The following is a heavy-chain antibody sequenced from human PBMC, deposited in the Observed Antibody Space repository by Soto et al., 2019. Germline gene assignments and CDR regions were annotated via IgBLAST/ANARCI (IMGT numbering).Heavy chain of an antibody. Sequence: QVQLQQWGAGLLKPSETLSLTCAVYGGSFIGYYWSWIRQPPGKGLEWIGEINHSGSTNYNPSLKSRVTISVDTSKNQFSLKLSSVTAADTAVYYCARAVAGTLEFYFDYWGQGTLVTVSS. CDR2: INHSGST. J-gene: IGHJ4*02. V-gene: IGHV4-34*01. CDR1: GGSFIGYY. D-gene: IGHD6-19*01. CDR3: ARAVAGTLEFYFDY.